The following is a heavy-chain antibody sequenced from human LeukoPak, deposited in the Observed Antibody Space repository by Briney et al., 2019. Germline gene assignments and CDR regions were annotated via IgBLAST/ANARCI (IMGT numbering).Heavy chain of an antibody. V-gene: IGHV4-39*07. Sequence: PSETLSLTCTVSGGSISSSSYYWGWIRQPPGKGLEWIGSIYYSGSTYYNPSLKSRVTISVDTSKNQFSLKLSSVTAADTAVYYCARGLRGYSGYVSITRYYYYMDVWGKGTTVTISS. J-gene: IGHJ6*03. CDR1: GGSISSSSYY. CDR2: IYYSGST. D-gene: IGHD5-12*01. CDR3: ARGLRGYSGYVSITRYYYYMDV.